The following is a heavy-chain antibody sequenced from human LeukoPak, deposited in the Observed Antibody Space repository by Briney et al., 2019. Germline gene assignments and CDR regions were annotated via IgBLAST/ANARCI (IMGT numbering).Heavy chain of an antibody. CDR3: ARGVRFLEWSNMDV. CDR1: GGTFTSYA. Sequence: ASVKVSCKASGGTFTSYAISWVRQAPGQGLEWRGGIIPIFGTANYAQKFQGRVTITTDESTSTAYMELSSLRSEDTAVYYCARGVRFLEWSNMDVWGKGTTVTVSS. J-gene: IGHJ6*03. CDR2: IIPIFGTA. V-gene: IGHV1-69*05. D-gene: IGHD3-3*01.